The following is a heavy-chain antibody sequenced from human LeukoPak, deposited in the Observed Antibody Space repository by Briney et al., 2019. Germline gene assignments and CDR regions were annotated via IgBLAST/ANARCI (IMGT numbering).Heavy chain of an antibody. CDR2: IKSNTDGGAT. V-gene: IGHV3-15*01. Sequence: GGSLRLSCAASGFTFSNAWMSWVRQAPGKGLECVGRIKSNTDGGATDYSARVKGRFTISRDDSKNTLYLQINSLKTEAKAVYYCTTETYYYDSSGYGSLFFFDYWGQGTLVTVSS. CDR3: TTETYYYDSSGYGSLFFFDY. D-gene: IGHD3-22*01. J-gene: IGHJ4*02. CDR1: GFTFSNAW.